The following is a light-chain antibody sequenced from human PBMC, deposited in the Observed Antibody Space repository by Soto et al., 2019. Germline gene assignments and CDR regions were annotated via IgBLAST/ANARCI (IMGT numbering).Light chain of an antibody. CDR3: MQALQNPLT. CDR2: LGS. J-gene: IGKJ4*01. CDR1: QSLLHRNGYNY. V-gene: IGKV2-28*01. Sequence: VLTQSPLSLPVTPGEPASISCRSSQSLLHRNGYNYLDWYLQKPGQSPQLLIHLGSNRASGVPDRFSASGSGTDITLKISRVEAEDVGVYYCMQALQNPLTFGGGTKVEIK.